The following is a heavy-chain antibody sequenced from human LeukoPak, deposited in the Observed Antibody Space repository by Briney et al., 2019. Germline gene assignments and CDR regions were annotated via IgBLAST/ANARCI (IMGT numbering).Heavy chain of an antibody. V-gene: IGHV4-34*01. Sequence: PSETLSLTCAVYGGSFSGYYWSWIRQPPGKGLEWIGEINHSGRTNYNPSLKSRVTISVDTSKNQFSLKLSSVTAADTAVYYCASRITMVRGVAIDYWGQGTLVTVSS. CDR1: GGSFSGYY. CDR2: INHSGRT. CDR3: ASRITMVRGVAIDY. D-gene: IGHD3-10*01. J-gene: IGHJ4*02.